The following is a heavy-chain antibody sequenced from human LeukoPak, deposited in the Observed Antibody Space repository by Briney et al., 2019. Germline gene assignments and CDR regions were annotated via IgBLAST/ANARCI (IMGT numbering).Heavy chain of an antibody. CDR3: ARAVDLYYYDSSGYLVWYY. CDR2: IYSGGST. Sequence: GGSLRLSCAASGFTVSSNYMSWVRQAPGKGLEWVSVIYSGGSTNYADSVKGRFTISRDNSKNTLYLQMNSLRAEDTAVYYCARAVDLYYYDSSGYLVWYYWGQGTLVTVSS. J-gene: IGHJ4*02. D-gene: IGHD3-22*01. CDR1: GFTVSSNY. V-gene: IGHV3-53*01.